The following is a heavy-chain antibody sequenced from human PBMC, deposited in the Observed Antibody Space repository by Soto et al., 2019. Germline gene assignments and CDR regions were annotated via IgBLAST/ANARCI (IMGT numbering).Heavy chain of an antibody. V-gene: IGHV6-1*01. CDR3: ARGEQYSGRIFDY. Sequence: QVQLQQSGPGLVKPSQTLSLTCAITGDSVSSNSAGWSWVRQSPSRGLEWLGRTYYRSKWYYEYAVSVRGRITITPATSENQYSLQLNSVTPEDTAVYFCARGEQYSGRIFDYWGQGTLVTVSS. CDR1: GDSVSSNSAG. D-gene: IGHD1-26*01. CDR2: TYYRSKWYY. J-gene: IGHJ4*01.